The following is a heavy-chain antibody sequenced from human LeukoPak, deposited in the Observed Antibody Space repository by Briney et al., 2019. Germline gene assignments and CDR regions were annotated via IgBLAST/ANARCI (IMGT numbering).Heavy chain of an antibody. D-gene: IGHD3-22*01. J-gene: IGHJ4*02. CDR2: IYYSGST. CDR1: GGSFSGYY. CDR3: ARRRGIVVVTFETPFDY. V-gene: IGHV4-59*12. Sequence: SETLSLTCAVYGGSFSGYYWSWIRQPPGKGLEWIGYIYYSGSTNYNPSLKSRVTISVDTSKNQFSLKLSSVTAADTAVYYCARRRGIVVVTFETPFDYWGQGTLVTVSS.